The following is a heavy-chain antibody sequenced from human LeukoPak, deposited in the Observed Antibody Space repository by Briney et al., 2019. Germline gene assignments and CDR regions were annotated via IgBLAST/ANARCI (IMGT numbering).Heavy chain of an antibody. V-gene: IGHV3-30*02. CDR3: AKDGFAVYCGGDCYNPFDY. J-gene: IGHJ4*02. CDR1: EFTFSSYG. Sequence: GGSLRLSCAASEFTFSSYGMHWVRQAPGKGLEWVALIRFDGSIKYYADSVEGRFTISRDNSKNTLYLQMNSLRAEDTAVYYCAKDGFAVYCGGDCYNPFDYWGQGTLVTVSS. CDR2: IRFDGSIK. D-gene: IGHD2-21*02.